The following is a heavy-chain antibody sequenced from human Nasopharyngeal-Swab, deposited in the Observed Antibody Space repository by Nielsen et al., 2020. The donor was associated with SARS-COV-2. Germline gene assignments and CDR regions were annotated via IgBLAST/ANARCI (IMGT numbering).Heavy chain of an antibody. CDR1: GGSISSSSYY. D-gene: IGHD3-3*01. CDR3: ARHIPQNYDFLSGSLWYFDY. Sequence: SETLSLTCTVSGGSISSSSYYWGWIRQPPGKGLEWIGSIYYSGSTYYNPSLKSRVTISVDTSKNQFSLKLSSVTAADTAVYYCARHIPQNYDFLSGSLWYFDYWGQGTLVTVSS. V-gene: IGHV4-39*01. CDR2: IYYSGST. J-gene: IGHJ4*02.